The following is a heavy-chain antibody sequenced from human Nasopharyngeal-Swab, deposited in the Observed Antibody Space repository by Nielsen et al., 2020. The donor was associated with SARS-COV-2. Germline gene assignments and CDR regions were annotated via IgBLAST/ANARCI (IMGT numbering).Heavy chain of an antibody. CDR3: ARALRWGAFDI. D-gene: IGHD4-23*01. J-gene: IGHJ3*02. CDR1: GFTFSSYS. CDR2: ISSSSSVI. Sequence: GESLKISCAASGFTFSSYSMNWVRQAPGKGLEWVSYISSSSSVIYYADSVKGRFTISRDNAKNSLYLQMNSLRAEDTAVYYCARALRWGAFDIWGQGTMVTVSS. V-gene: IGHV3-48*04.